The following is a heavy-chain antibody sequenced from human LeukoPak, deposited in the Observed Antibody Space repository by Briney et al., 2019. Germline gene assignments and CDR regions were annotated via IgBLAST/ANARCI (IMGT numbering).Heavy chain of an antibody. V-gene: IGHV3-30-3*01. Sequence: PGGSLRLSCAASGFTFSSYAMHWVRQAPGKGLEWVAVISYDGSNKYYADSVKGRFTISRDNSKNTPYLQMNSLRAEDTAVYYCARANIVLMVYASTLDYWGQGTLVTVSS. CDR3: ARANIVLMVYASTLDY. J-gene: IGHJ4*02. D-gene: IGHD2-8*01. CDR2: ISYDGSNK. CDR1: GFTFSSYA.